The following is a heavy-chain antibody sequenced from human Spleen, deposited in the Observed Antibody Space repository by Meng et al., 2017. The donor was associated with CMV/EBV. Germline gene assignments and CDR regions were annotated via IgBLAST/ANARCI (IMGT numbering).Heavy chain of an antibody. V-gene: IGHV4-4*02. CDR2: IYHSGST. Sequence: QVQLQESGPVLVQPSWTLSLTCAVSGCSISSSNLWTWVRQVPGKGLEWIGEIYHSGSTNYNPSLKSRVTISVDKFKNQFSLKLGSVTAADTAVYYCARIERRRILKYCGSDCSTTDYWGQGTLVTVSS. CDR3: ARIERRRILKYCGSDCSTTDY. D-gene: IGHD2-21*02. J-gene: IGHJ4*02. CDR1: GCSISSSNL.